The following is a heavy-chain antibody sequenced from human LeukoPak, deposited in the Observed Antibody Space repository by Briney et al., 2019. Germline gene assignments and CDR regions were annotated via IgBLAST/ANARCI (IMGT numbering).Heavy chain of an antibody. Sequence: SETLSLTCTVSGGSISSGGYYWSWIRQHPGKGLEWIGYIYYSGSTYYNPSLKSRVTISVDTSKNQFSLKLSSVTAADTAVYYCARGSRPRPGRGGIDYWGQGTLVTVSS. CDR3: ARGSRPRPGRGGIDY. D-gene: IGHD2-15*01. CDR1: GGSISSGGYY. V-gene: IGHV4-31*03. CDR2: IYYSGST. J-gene: IGHJ4*02.